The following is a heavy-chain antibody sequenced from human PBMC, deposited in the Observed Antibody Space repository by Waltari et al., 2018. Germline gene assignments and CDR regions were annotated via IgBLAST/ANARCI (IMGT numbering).Heavy chain of an antibody. V-gene: IGHV1-69-2*01. CDR1: GYTFPNYY. D-gene: IGHD1-7*01. CDR2: IDPQDGET. J-gene: IGHJ4*02. CDR3: ARTTTIKSLDS. Sequence: EVLLYQSGAEVRKPGAAVKFPARVSGYTFPNYYVHWVKQAPGKGLGWVGRIDPQDGETKYADKFQGRATITADTTIDTVYMELSSLRSDDTAPFYCARTTTIKSLDSWGQGTLVTVSS.